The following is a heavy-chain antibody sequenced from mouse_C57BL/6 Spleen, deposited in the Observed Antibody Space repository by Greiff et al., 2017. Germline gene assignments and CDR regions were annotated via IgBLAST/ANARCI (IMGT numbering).Heavy chain of an antibody. V-gene: IGHV14-2*01. J-gene: IGHJ3*01. Sequence: DVKLMESGAELVKPGASVKLSCTASGFNIKDYYMHWVKQRTEQGLEWIGRIDPEDGETKYAPKFQGKATITADTSSNTAYLQLSSLTSEVTAVYYCARSITTVPWFAYWGQGTLVTVSA. CDR2: IDPEDGET. CDR3: ARSITTVPWFAY. D-gene: IGHD1-1*01. CDR1: GFNIKDYY.